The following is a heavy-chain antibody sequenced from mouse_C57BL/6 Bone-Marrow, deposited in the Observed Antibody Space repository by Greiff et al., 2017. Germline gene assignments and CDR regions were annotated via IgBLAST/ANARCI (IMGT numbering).Heavy chain of an antibody. V-gene: IGHV1-61*01. CDR3: ADYYGGY. CDR1: GYTFTSYW. J-gene: IGHJ2*01. CDR2: IYPSDSET. Sequence: QVQLQQSGAELVKPGASVKISCKASGYTFTSYWMDWVKQRPGQGLEWIGNIYPSDSETHYNQKFKDKATLTVDKSSSTAYMQLSSLTSEDSAVYYCADYYGGYWGQGTTLTVSS.